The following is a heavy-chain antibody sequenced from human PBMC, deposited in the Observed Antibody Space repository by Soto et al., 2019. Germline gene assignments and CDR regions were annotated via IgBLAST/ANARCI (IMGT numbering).Heavy chain of an antibody. CDR1: GCSIISDHYY. V-gene: IGHV4-39*01. CDR3: ARHRLPGYSSSWYVARYFDY. CDR2: IYYSGSP. D-gene: IGHD6-13*01. J-gene: IGHJ4*02. Sequence: SETLSLTCTVSGCSIISDHYYLGWIRQPPGKGLEWIGSIYYSGSPHYNPSLKSRVTISVDTSKNQFFLKLSSVTVSDTAVYYCARHRLPGYSSSWYVARYFDYWGQGTLVTVSS.